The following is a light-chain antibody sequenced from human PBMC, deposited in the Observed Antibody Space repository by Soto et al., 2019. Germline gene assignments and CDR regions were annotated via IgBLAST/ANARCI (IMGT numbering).Light chain of an antibody. CDR3: QQYYSYLPLT. CDR1: QGISSY. V-gene: IGKV1-8*01. J-gene: IGKJ4*01. Sequence: AIRMTQSPSSLSASTGDRVTITCRASQGISSYLAWYQQKPGKAPKLLIYAASTLQSGVPSRFSGSGSGTDFTLTISCLQSEDFATYYCQQYYSYLPLTFGGGTK. CDR2: AAS.